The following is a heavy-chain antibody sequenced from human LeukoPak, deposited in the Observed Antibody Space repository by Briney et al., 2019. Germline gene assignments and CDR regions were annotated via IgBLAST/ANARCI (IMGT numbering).Heavy chain of an antibody. CDR2: IYYSGST. CDR3: ARDPYRYSSGWYSGSGWFDP. V-gene: IGHV4-59*01. CDR1: GGSISSYY. J-gene: IGHJ5*02. Sequence: SETLSLTCTVSGGSISSYYWRWIRQRPGKGLGWIGYIYYSGSTNYNPSLKSRVTISVDTSKNQFSLKLSSVTAADTAVYYCARDPYRYSSGWYSGSGWFDPWGQGTLVTVSS. D-gene: IGHD6-19*01.